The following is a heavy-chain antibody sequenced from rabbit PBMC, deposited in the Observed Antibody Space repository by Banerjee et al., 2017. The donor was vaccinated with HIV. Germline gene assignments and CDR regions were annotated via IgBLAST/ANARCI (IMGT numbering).Heavy chain of an antibody. CDR3: ARGDGGYIAGGYLQL. CDR1: GFSFSSSYF. D-gene: IGHD7-1*01. Sequence: QSLEESGGDLVKPEGSLTLTCTASGFSFSSSYFMCWVRQAPGKGLEWIGCIYAGSSGSTYYASWAKGRFTISKTSSTTVTLQMTSLTAADTAIYLCARGDGGYIAGGYLQLWGPGTLVTVS. V-gene: IGHV1S40*01. CDR2: IYAGSSGST. J-gene: IGHJ4*01.